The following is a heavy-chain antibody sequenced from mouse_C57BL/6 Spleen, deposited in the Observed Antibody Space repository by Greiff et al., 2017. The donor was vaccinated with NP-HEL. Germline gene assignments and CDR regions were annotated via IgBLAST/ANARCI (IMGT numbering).Heavy chain of an antibody. CDR3: ARANWDVGAWFAY. CDR2: IDPNSGGT. D-gene: IGHD4-1*01. J-gene: IGHJ3*01. Sequence: QVQLKQPGAELVKPGASVKLSCKASGYTFTSYWMHWVTQRPGRGLEWIGRIDPNSGGTQYNEKFKSKATLTVDKPSRTAYMQLRSLTSEDSAVYYCARANWDVGAWFAYWGQGTLVTVSA. CDR1: GYTFTSYW. V-gene: IGHV1-72*01.